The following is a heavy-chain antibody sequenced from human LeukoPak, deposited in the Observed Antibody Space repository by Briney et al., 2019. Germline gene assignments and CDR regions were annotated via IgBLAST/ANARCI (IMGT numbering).Heavy chain of an antibody. CDR2: IKEDGNEK. CDR3: ARGGGYSGGYYYYMDV. CDR1: GFTFSNYW. J-gene: IGHJ6*03. D-gene: IGHD3-16*01. Sequence: GGSLRLSCAASGFTFSNYWMSWVGQARGKGGEGGADIKEDGNEKNFVDSVEGRFTISRDNAKSSLYLQMNSLRAEDTAVYYCARGGGYSGGYYYYMDVWGKGTTVTVSS. V-gene: IGHV3-7*01.